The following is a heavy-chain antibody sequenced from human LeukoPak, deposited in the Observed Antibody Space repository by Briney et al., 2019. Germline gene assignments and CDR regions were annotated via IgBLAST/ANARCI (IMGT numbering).Heavy chain of an antibody. Sequence: GASVKVSCKASGYAFTSYGISWVRQAPGQGREWMGWISTYNGNTKYAQKLQNRVTMTTDTFTSTAYMQLRSLRSDDTAVYYCARGYSGSFGGAFDIWGQGTMVTVSS. CDR3: ARGYSGSFGGAFDI. V-gene: IGHV1-18*01. CDR1: GYAFTSYG. CDR2: ISTYNGNT. J-gene: IGHJ3*02. D-gene: IGHD1-26*01.